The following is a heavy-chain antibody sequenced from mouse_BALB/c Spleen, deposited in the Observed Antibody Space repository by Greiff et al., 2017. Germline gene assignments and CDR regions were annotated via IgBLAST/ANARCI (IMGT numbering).Heavy chain of an antibody. Sequence: EVMLVESGGGLVQPGGSLKLSCAASGFTFSSYAMSWVRQTPEKRLEWVASISSGGSTYYPDSVKGRFTISRDNARNILYLQMSSLRSEDTAMYYCARAGDYRSSWFAYWGQGTLVTVSA. CDR2: ISSGGST. D-gene: IGHD2-14*01. CDR1: GFTFSSYA. V-gene: IGHV5-6-5*01. J-gene: IGHJ3*01. CDR3: ARAGDYRSSWFAY.